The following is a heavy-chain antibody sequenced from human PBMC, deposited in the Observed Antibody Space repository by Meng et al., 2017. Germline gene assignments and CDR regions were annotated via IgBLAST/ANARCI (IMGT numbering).Heavy chain of an antibody. V-gene: IGHV1-46*01. CDR2: INPSGGRT. CDR3: ARERRESSWYSYYYYGMDV. Sequence: ASVKISCKASGYTFTSYYMHWVRQALGQGLEWMGIINPSGGRTSDAQKFQGRVTMTRDTSTSTVYMELSSLRSEDAAVYYCARERRESSWYSYYYYGMDVWGQGTMVTVSS. J-gene: IGHJ6*02. D-gene: IGHD6-13*01. CDR1: GYTFTSYY.